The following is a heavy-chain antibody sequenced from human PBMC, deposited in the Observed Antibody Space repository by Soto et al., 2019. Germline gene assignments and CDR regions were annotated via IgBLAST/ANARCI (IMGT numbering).Heavy chain of an antibody. CDR1: GFTFSSYW. J-gene: IGHJ5*01. CDR2: IKQDGSEK. V-gene: IGHV3-7*01. Sequence: EVQLVESGGGLVQPGGSLRLSCAASGFTFSSYWMSWVRQAPGKGLEWVANIKQDGSEKYYVDSVKGRFTISRDNAKNSLYVQMNRLRAEDTAVYYCAGVSVMMVVVTSLTNWFASWGQGNLVTVSS. D-gene: IGHD3-22*01. CDR3: AGVSVMMVVVTSLTNWFAS.